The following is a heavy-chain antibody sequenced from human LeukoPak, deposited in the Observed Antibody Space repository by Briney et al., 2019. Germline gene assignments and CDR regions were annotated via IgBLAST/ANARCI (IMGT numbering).Heavy chain of an antibody. Sequence: GASVKVSCKASGGTFSSYAISWVRQAPGQGLEWMGGIIPIFGTANYAQKFQGRVTITTDESTSTAYMELSSPRSEDTAVYYCARGFRTGDRFDYWGQGTLVTVSS. CDR2: IIPIFGTA. D-gene: IGHD3/OR15-3a*01. V-gene: IGHV1-69*05. CDR3: ARGFRTGDRFDY. CDR1: GGTFSSYA. J-gene: IGHJ4*02.